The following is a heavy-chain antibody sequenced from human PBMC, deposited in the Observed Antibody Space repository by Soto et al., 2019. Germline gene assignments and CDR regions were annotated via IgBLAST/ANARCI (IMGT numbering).Heavy chain of an antibody. V-gene: IGHV4-39*01. CDR3: ARRMGLWFGEEWFDP. D-gene: IGHD3-10*01. CDR2: IYYSGST. J-gene: IGHJ5*02. Sequence: QLQLQESGPGLVKPSETLSLTCTVSGGSISSSSYYWGWIRQPPGKGLEWIGSIYYSGSTYYNPSLKSRVTISVDTSKNQFSLKLSSVTAADTAVYYCARRMGLWFGEEWFDPWGQGTLVTVSS. CDR1: GGSISSSSYY.